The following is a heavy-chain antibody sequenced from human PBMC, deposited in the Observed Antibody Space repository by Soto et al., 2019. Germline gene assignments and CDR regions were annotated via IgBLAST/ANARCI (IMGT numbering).Heavy chain of an antibody. CDR3: ARDLNYDFQGGPYYYYYGMDV. V-gene: IGHV3-33*01. Sequence: GGSLRLSCAASGFTFSSYGMHWVRQAPGKGLEWVAVIWYDGSNKYYADSVKGRFTISRDNSKNTLYLQMNSLRAEDTAVYYCARDLNYDFQGGPYYYYYGMDVWGQGTTVTVSS. CDR1: GFTFSSYG. J-gene: IGHJ6*02. D-gene: IGHD3-3*01. CDR2: IWYDGSNK.